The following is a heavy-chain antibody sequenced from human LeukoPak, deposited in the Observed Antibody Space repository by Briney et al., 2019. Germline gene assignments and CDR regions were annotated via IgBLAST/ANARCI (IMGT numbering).Heavy chain of an antibody. CDR1: GFTFSKYW. D-gene: IGHD3-10*01. CDR3: ARVWEGSDSYYRPSDY. Sequence: PGGSLRLSCAASGFTFSKYWMSWVRQAPGKGLEWVANIKQDGSEKYYVDSVKGRFTISRDNAKNSLYLQMNSLRAEDTAVYYCARVWEGSDSYYRPSDYWGQGTLVTVSS. V-gene: IGHV3-7*01. J-gene: IGHJ4*02. CDR2: IKQDGSEK.